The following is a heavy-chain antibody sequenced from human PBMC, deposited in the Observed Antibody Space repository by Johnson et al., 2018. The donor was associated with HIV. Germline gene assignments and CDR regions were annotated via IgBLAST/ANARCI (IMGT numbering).Heavy chain of an antibody. Sequence: QVQLVESGGGVVQPGRSLRLSCAASGFTFSSYGMHWVRQAPGKGLEWVAVISYDGSNKFYAESVTGRFSISRDNSKNTLYLQMNSLRADDTAVYYCATHGPCSTSWYCTFDIWGQGTMVTVSS. D-gene: IGHD6-13*01. CDR1: GFTFSSYG. CDR2: ISYDGSNK. V-gene: IGHV3-30*03. CDR3: ATHGPCSTSWYCTFDI. J-gene: IGHJ3*02.